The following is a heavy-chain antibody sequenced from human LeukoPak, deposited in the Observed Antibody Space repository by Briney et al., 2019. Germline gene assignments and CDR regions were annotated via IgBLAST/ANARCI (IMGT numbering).Heavy chain of an antibody. CDR2: ISSSGSTI. CDR3: ARDAGPGQRYFDL. J-gene: IGHJ2*01. V-gene: IGHV3-48*03. CDR1: GFTFSSYE. D-gene: IGHD6-13*01. Sequence: GGSLRLSCAASGFTFSSYEMNWVRQAPGKGLEWVSYISSSGSTIYYADSVKGRLTISRDNAKNSLYLQMNSLRAEDTAVYYCARDAGPGQRYFDLWGRGTLVTVSS.